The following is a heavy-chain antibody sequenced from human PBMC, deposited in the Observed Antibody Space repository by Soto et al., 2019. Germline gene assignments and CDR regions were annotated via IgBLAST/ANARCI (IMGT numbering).Heavy chain of an antibody. D-gene: IGHD3-22*01. CDR1: GGSFSGYY. Sequence: PSETLSLTCAVYGGSFSGYYWSWIRQPPGKWLEWIGEINHSGSTNYNPSLKSRVTISVDTSKNQFSLKLSSVTAADTAVYYCARGNMIVVVITMDYGMDVWGQGTTVTVSS. V-gene: IGHV4-34*01. CDR3: ARGNMIVVVITMDYGMDV. CDR2: INHSGST. J-gene: IGHJ6*02.